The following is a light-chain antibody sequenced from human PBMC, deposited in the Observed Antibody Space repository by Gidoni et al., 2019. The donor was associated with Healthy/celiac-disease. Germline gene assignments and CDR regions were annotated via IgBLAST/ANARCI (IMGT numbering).Light chain of an antibody. Sequence: DIVMPQSPDPLAVSLGERATINCKSSQSVLYSSNNKNYLAWYQQKPGQPPKLLIYWASTRESGVPDRFSGSGSGTDFTLTISSLQAEDVAVYYCQQYYSTPDTFGQGTKLEIK. J-gene: IGKJ2*01. CDR1: QSVLYSSNNKNY. CDR2: WAS. V-gene: IGKV4-1*01. CDR3: QQYYSTPDT.